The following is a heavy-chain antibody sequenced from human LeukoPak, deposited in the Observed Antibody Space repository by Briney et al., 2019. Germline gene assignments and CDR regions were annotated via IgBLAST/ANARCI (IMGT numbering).Heavy chain of an antibody. D-gene: IGHD2-2*01. V-gene: IGHV1-24*01. CDR2: FDPEDGET. CDR1: GYTLTELS. J-gene: IGHJ3*02. Sequence: ASVKVSCKVSGYTLTELSMHWMRQAPGKGLEWMGGFDPEDGETIYAQKFQGRVTMTEDTSTDTAYMELSSLRSEDTAVYYCATEDHDSTRGAFDIWGQGTMVTVSS. CDR3: ATEDHDSTRGAFDI.